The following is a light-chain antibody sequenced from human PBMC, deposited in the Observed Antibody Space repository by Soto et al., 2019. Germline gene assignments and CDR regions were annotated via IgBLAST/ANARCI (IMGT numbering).Light chain of an antibody. V-gene: IGLV2-8*01. J-gene: IGLJ1*01. Sequence: QSALTQPPSASGSLGQSVTISCTGTSSDVGAYNYVSWYQQHPGKAPKLMIYEVSKRPSGVPDRFSGSKSGNTASLTVSGLQAEDEADYYCSSYAGSNKSVFGTGTKVPS. CDR2: EVS. CDR3: SSYAGSNKSV. CDR1: SSDVGAYNY.